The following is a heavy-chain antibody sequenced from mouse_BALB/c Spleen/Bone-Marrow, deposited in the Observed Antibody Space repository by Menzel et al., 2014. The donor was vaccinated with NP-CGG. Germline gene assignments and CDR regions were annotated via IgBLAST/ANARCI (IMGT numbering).Heavy chain of an antibody. V-gene: IGHV14-3*02. J-gene: IGHJ2*01. D-gene: IGHD1-1*01. CDR1: GFNIRDTY. Sequence: EVMLVESGAELVKPGASVKSSCTASGFNIRDTYMHWVKQRPEQGLEWIGRIDPANGNTKYDPKFQDKATITADTSSNTAYLQLSSLTSEDTAVYYCANYYYGYYFDYWGQGTTLTVSS. CDR3: ANYYYGYYFDY. CDR2: IDPANGNT.